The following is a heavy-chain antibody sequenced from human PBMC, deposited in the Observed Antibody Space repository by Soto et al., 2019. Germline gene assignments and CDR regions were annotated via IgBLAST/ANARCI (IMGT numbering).Heavy chain of an antibody. Sequence: ETLSLTCTVSGDSVSSGGYYWSWIRQPPGKGLGWIGYIYSSGSANYNPSLKSRVTISRDTSKNQISLKVASVTAADTAGYYCDRGFISVSMDAWGQGTTVTVSS. V-gene: IGHV4-61*08. CDR1: GDSVSSGGYY. D-gene: IGHD3-16*02. J-gene: IGHJ6*02. CDR2: IYSSGSA. CDR3: DRGFISVSMDA.